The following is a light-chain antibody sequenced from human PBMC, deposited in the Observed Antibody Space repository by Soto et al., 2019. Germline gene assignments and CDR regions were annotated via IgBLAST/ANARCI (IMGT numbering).Light chain of an antibody. J-gene: IGKJ1*01. Sequence: EIVLTQSPATLSVSPGERATLSCRASQSVTSNLAWYQQKPGQSPRFLMYGASTRATGIPDRFSGSGSGTEFTLTISSLQSEDFAVYYCQQYNNWPRTFGQGTKVEV. V-gene: IGKV3-15*01. CDR3: QQYNNWPRT. CDR2: GAS. CDR1: QSVTSN.